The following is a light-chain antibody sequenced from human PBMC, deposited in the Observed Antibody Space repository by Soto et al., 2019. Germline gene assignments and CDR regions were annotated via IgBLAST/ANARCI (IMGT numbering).Light chain of an antibody. V-gene: IGKV1-39*01. J-gene: IGKJ2*01. Sequence: DIQMTQSPSSLSASVGDRVTITCRASQNINNYLNWYQHKPGKAHKLLIYVASTLQSGVPSRFSGSGSGTDFILTISSLQPDDFATYYCQQSYSIPYNFGQGTKMEIK. CDR2: VAS. CDR3: QQSYSIPYN. CDR1: QNINNY.